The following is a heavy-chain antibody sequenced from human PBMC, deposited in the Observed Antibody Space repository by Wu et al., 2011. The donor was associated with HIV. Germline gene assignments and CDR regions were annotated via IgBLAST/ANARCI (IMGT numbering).Heavy chain of an antibody. V-gene: IGHV1-69*01. J-gene: IGHJ6*03. Sequence: QVQLVQSGAEVKKPGSSVKVSCKASGGTLSSYAISWVRQAPGQGLEWMGGIIPIFGTPNYAQKFQGRVTITADDSTSTASMELSSLRSEDTAVYYCAGGGEHPVGYFYYMDVWGKGTTVAVSS. CDR3: AGGGEHPVGYFYYMDV. D-gene: IGHD2-2*01. CDR1: GGTLSSYA. CDR2: IIPIFGTP.